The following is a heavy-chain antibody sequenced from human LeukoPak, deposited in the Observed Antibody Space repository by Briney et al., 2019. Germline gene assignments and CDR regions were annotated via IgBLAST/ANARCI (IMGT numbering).Heavy chain of an antibody. D-gene: IGHD6-6*01. CDR3: ARDRGSYSSSSFFDY. V-gene: IGHV3-53*01. Sequence: GGSLRLSCAASGFTVSSNYMSWVRQAPGKGLEWVSVIYSGGSTYYADSVKGRFTISRDNSKNTLYLQMNSLRAEDTAVYYCARDRGSYSSSSFFDYWGQGTLATVSS. CDR2: IYSGGST. J-gene: IGHJ4*02. CDR1: GFTVSSNY.